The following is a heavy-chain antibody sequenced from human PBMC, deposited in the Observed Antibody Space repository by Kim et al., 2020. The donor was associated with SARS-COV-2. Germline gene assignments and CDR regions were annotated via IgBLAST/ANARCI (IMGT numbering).Heavy chain of an antibody. J-gene: IGHJ4*02. D-gene: IGHD6-19*01. V-gene: IGHV3-23*01. CDR1: GFTFSSYA. Sequence: GGSLRLSCAASGFTFSSYAMSWVRQAPGKGLEWVSAISGSGGSTYYADSVKGRFTISRDNSNNTLYLQMNSLRAEDTAVYYCAKDSSIQWLVGDPVDYWGQGTLVTVSS. CDR2: ISGSGGST. CDR3: AKDSSIQWLVGDPVDY.